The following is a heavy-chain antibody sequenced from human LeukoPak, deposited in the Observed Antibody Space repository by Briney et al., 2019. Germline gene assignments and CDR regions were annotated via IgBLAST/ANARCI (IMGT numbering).Heavy chain of an antibody. CDR1: GFTFSSYE. Sequence: GGSLRLSCAASGFTFSSYEMNWVRQAPGKGLEWVSSISSSSSYIYYADSVKGRFTISRDNAKNSLYLQMNSLRAEDTAVYYCARDSLYYFNYWGKGNLLTVPS. V-gene: IGHV3-21*01. D-gene: IGHD3-10*01. CDR2: ISSSSSYI. CDR3: ARDSLYYFNY. J-gene: IGHJ4*02.